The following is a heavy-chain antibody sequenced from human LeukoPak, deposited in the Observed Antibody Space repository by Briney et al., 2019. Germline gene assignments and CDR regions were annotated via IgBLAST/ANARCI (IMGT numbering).Heavy chain of an antibody. CDR3: ARVFLDYYGMDV. J-gene: IGHJ6*02. Sequence: GGSLRLSCAASGFTFSSYGMHWVRQAPGKGLEWVAVIWYDGSNKYYADSVKGRSTISRDNSKNSLYLQMNSLRAEDTAVYYCARVFLDYYGMDVWGQGTTVTVSS. CDR1: GFTFSSYG. CDR2: IWYDGSNK. V-gene: IGHV3-33*01.